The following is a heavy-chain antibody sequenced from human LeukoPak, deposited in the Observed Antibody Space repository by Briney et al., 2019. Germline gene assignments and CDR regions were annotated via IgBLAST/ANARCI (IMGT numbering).Heavy chain of an antibody. CDR3: ARASGDIVETATMGSY. J-gene: IGHJ4*02. CDR2: IKQDGSEK. V-gene: IGHV3-7*01. Sequence: GGSLRLSCAASGFTFSTYWMSWVRQAPGKGLEWVANIKQDGSEKYYVDSVKGRFTISRDNAKNSLYLQMNSLRAEDTAMYYCARASGDIVETATMGSYWGQGTLVTVSS. D-gene: IGHD5-18*01. CDR1: GFTFSTYW.